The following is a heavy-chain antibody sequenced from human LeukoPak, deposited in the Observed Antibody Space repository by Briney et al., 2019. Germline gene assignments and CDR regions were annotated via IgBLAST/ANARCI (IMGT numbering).Heavy chain of an antibody. V-gene: IGHV3-48*03. Sequence: GGSLRLSCAASGFTFSSYEMNWVRQAPGKGLEWVSYISSSGSTIYYADSVKGRFTISRDNAKNSPYLQMNSLRAEDTAVYYCAELGTTMIGGVWGKGTTVTISS. D-gene: IGHD3-10*02. CDR3: AELGTTMIGGV. J-gene: IGHJ6*04. CDR1: GFTFSSYE. CDR2: ISSSGSTI.